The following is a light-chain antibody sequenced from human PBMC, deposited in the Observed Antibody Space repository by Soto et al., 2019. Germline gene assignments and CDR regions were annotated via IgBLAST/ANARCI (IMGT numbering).Light chain of an antibody. CDR2: GAS. Sequence: EIVMTQSPATLSLSPGERATLSSRASQSVSSNLAWYQQKPGQAPRLLIYGASTRATGIPARFSGSGSGTVFTLTISSLQSEDFAVYYCQHLRTFGQGTKLEIK. CDR3: QHLRT. J-gene: IGKJ2*01. CDR1: QSVSSN. V-gene: IGKV3-15*01.